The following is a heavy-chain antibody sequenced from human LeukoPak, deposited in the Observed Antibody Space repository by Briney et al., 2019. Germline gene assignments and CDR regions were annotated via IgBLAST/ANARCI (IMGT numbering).Heavy chain of an antibody. Sequence: SETLSLTCTVSGGSISSYYWSWIRQPAGKGLEWIGRIYTSGSTNYNPSLKSRVTMSVDTSKNQFSLKLSSVTAADTAVYYCARDPVYDSSGYTPNHAFDIWGQGTMVTVSS. V-gene: IGHV4-4*07. J-gene: IGHJ3*02. CDR2: IYTSGST. CDR3: ARDPVYDSSGYTPNHAFDI. CDR1: GGSISSYY. D-gene: IGHD3-22*01.